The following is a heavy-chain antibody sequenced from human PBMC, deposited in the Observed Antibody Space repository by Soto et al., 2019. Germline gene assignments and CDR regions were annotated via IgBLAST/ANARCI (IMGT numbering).Heavy chain of an antibody. CDR1: GGSISSYY. CDR3: ARCRTYYYGSGSYFSWFDP. V-gene: IGHV4-59*01. Sequence: SETLSLTCTVSGGSISSYYWSWIRQPPGKGLEWIGYIYYSGSTNYNPSLKSRVTISVDTSKNQFSLKLSSVTAADTAVYYCARCRTYYYGSGSYFSWFDPWGQGTLVTVSS. D-gene: IGHD3-10*01. J-gene: IGHJ5*02. CDR2: IYYSGST.